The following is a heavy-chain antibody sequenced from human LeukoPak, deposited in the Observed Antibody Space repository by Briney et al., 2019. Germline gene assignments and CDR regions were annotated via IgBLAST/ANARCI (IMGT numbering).Heavy chain of an antibody. CDR2: ISSTSNYI. J-gene: IGHJ4*02. D-gene: IGHD5-18*01. V-gene: IGHV3-21*04. Sequence: GGSLRLSCAASGFTFSSYSMNWVRQAPGKGLEWVSSISSTSNYIYYADSVKGRFTISRDNAKNSLYLQMNSLRAEDTAVYYCARYGYSYGYLHRPGIYWGQGTLVTVSS. CDR1: GFTFSSYS. CDR3: ARYGYSYGYLHRPGIY.